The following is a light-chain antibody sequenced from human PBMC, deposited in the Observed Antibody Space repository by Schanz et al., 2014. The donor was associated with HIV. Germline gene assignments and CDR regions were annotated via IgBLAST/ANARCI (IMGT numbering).Light chain of an antibody. CDR1: NIGSKS. J-gene: IGLJ2*01. V-gene: IGLV3-21*01. CDR3: QSSDSGLSGIL. CDR2: YDS. Sequence: SYELTQPPSVSVAPGKTARITCGGNNIGSKSVHWYQQKPGQAPVLVIYYDSDRPSGIPERFSGSKSGTSASLAITGLQAEDEADYYCQSSDSGLSGILFGGGTKLTVL.